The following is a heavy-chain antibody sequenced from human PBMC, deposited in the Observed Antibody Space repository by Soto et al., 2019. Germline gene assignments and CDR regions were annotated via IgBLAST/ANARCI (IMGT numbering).Heavy chain of an antibody. D-gene: IGHD6-19*01. CDR3: AREYYSSGWMRAFDI. Sequence: TGGSLRLSCAASGFTFSSYWMSWVRPAPGKGLEWVANIKQDGSEKYYVDSVKGRFTISRDNAKNSLYLQMNSLRAEDTAVYYCAREYYSSGWMRAFDIWGQGTRVTVSS. J-gene: IGHJ3*02. CDR2: IKQDGSEK. CDR1: GFTFSSYW. V-gene: IGHV3-7*01.